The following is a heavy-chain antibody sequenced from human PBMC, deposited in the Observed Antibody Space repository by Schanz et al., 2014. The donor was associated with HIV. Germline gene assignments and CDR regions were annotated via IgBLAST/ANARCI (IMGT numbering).Heavy chain of an antibody. CDR3: ASGRFGTVIWWGDAFDI. CDR1: GYTFTGYY. V-gene: IGHV1-8*03. Sequence: QVQLVQSGAEVKKPGASVKVSCKASGYTFTGYYMHWVRQAPGQGLEWMGWMNPNSGHTGYAQKFQGRVTITADESTSTAYMELSSLRSEDTAVYYCASGRFGTVIWWGDAFDIWGQGTMVTVSS. J-gene: IGHJ3*02. D-gene: IGHD1-26*01. CDR2: MNPNSGHT.